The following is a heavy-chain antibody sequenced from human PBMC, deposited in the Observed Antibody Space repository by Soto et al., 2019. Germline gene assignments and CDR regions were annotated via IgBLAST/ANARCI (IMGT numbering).Heavy chain of an antibody. D-gene: IGHD1-26*01. CDR2: IRSKANSYAT. Sequence: GGSLIRSCATSGFTFSGSTMHWVRQASGKGLEWVGRIRSKANSYATAYAASVKGRFTISRDDSKNTAYLQMNSLKTEDTAVYYCTIVGSPNWFEPWVPVTLVTVSS. CDR3: TIVGSPNWFEP. CDR1: GFTFSGST. V-gene: IGHV3-73*01. J-gene: IGHJ5*02.